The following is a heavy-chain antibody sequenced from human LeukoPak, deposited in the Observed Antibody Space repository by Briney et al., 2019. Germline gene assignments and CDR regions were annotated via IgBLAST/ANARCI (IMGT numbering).Heavy chain of an antibody. D-gene: IGHD5-18*01. CDR2: ISSSSSYM. CDR1: GLTFSSYG. Sequence: TGGSLRLSCAASGLTFSSYGMHWVRQAPGMGLELVSYISSSSSYMYYADSVKGRFTISRDNAKNSLYLQMSSLRAEDTAVYYCARAYSYGLKYFDYWGQGTLVTVSS. CDR3: ARAYSYGLKYFDY. J-gene: IGHJ4*02. V-gene: IGHV3-21*01.